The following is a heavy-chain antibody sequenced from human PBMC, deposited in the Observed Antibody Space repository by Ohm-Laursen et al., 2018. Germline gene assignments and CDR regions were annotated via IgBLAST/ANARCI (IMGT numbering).Heavy chain of an antibody. J-gene: IGHJ4*02. V-gene: IGHV4-34*01. CDR1: GGSFSGYY. CDR2: INHSRST. CDR3: ARSYYYDSSGYHPPYYFDY. D-gene: IGHD3-22*01. Sequence: SETLSLTCSVYGGSFSGYYWNWIRQPPGKGLEWIGEINHSRSTKYNSSFKSRVTISVDTSKNQFSLKLSSVTAADTAVYYCARSYYYDSSGYHPPYYFDYWGQGTLVTVSS.